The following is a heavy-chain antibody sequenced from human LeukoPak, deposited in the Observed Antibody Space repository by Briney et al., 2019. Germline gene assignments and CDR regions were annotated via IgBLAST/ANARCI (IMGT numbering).Heavy chain of an antibody. CDR3: ARLTIVVVPAAIPGGFDP. Sequence: GGSLRLSCAASGFTFSSYSMNRVRQAPGKGLEWVSSISSSSSYIYYADSVKGRFTISRDNAKNSLYLQMNSLRVEDTAVYYCARLTIVVVPAAIPGGFDPWGQGTLVTVSS. CDR2: ISSSSSYI. D-gene: IGHD2-2*01. V-gene: IGHV3-21*01. J-gene: IGHJ5*02. CDR1: GFTFSSYS.